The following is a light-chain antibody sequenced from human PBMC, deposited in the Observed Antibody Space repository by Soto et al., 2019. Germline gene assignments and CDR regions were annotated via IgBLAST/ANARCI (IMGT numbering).Light chain of an antibody. CDR3: QQYDNLPLT. J-gene: IGKJ4*01. Sequence: DIQMTQSPSSLSASVGDRVTITCQASQDISNYLNWYQQKPGKAPKLLLYDASKLETGVPSRFSGSGSGTYFTFTISSLQPEDIATYYCQQYDNLPLTFGGGTKVEIK. CDR1: QDISNY. V-gene: IGKV1-33*01. CDR2: DAS.